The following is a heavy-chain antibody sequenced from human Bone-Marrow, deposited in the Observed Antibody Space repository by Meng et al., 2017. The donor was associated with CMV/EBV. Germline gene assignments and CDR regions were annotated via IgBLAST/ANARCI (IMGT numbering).Heavy chain of an antibody. CDR3: ARVIGFCSSTSCYYLGGMDV. J-gene: IGHJ6*02. V-gene: IGHV4-59*01. Sequence: SETLSLTCTVSGGSISSYYWSWIRQPPGKGLEWIGYIYYSGSTNYNPSLKSRVTISVDTSKNQFSLKLSSVTAADTAVYYCARVIGFCSSTSCYYLGGMDVWGQGTTVTVSS. CDR1: GGSISSYY. D-gene: IGHD2-2*01. CDR2: IYYSGST.